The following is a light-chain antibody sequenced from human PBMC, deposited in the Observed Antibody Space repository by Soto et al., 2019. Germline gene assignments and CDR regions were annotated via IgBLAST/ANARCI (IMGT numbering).Light chain of an antibody. CDR3: NSYTSASFYV. J-gene: IGLJ1*01. CDR1: SANIGAGFD. CDR2: EVT. Sequence: QSVLTQPPSVSGAPGQTVTISCTGSSANIGAGFDVSWYQQHPGKAPKLLIYEVTSRASGVSHRFSGSKSGNTASLTISGLQAEDEAEYYCNSYTSASFYVFGTGTKVTVL. V-gene: IGLV2-14*01.